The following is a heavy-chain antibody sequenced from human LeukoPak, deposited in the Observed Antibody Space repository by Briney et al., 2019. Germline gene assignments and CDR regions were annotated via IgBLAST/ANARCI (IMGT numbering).Heavy chain of an antibody. CDR2: IYWNDDK. V-gene: IGHV2-5*01. D-gene: IGHD1-14*01. Sequence: SGPTLVKPTQTLTLTYIFSGFSLSTSGVGVGWIRQPPGKALEWLGLIYWNDDKRYSPSLKSRLTITKGTSKNQVVLTMTNMDTVEACTYYRAHRSSTGIFDYWGQGALVTVSS. CDR1: GFSLSTSGVG. J-gene: IGHJ4*02. CDR3: AHRSSTGIFDY.